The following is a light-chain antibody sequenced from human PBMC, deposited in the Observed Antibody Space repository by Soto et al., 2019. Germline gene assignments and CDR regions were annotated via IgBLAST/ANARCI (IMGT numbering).Light chain of an antibody. CDR2: DAS. V-gene: IGKV1-5*01. CDR3: QQYNTYPLT. CDR1: QTISNW. Sequence: DIQMTQSPSTLSASVGDRVTITCRASQTISNWLAWYQQKPGKAPKVLIYDASTLDGGVPSRFSGRRSGTDFTLTISSLQPSDFATYYCQQYNTYPLTFGGGIKVDI. J-gene: IGKJ4*01.